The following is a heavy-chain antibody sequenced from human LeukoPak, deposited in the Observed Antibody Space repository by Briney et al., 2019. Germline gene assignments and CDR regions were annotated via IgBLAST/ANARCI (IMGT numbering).Heavy chain of an antibody. J-gene: IGHJ5*02. Sequence: SETLSLTCTVSGGSISSSSYYWGWIRQPPGKGLEWIGSIYYSGSTYYNPSLKSRVTISVDTSKNQFSLKLSSVTAADTAVYYCARWFGPKGSWFDPWGQGTLVTVSS. CDR2: IYYSGST. D-gene: IGHD3-10*01. CDR3: ARWFGPKGSWFDP. CDR1: GGSISSSSYY. V-gene: IGHV4-39*07.